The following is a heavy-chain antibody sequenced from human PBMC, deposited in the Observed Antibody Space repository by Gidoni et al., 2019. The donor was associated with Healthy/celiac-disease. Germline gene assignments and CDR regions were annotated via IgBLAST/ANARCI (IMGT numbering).Heavy chain of an antibody. V-gene: IGHV3-7*03. D-gene: IGHD6-13*01. Sequence: EVQLVESGGGLVKPGGSMRLSCAASGFTSSSYWMSWVRQAPGKGLEWVANIKQDGSEKYYVDSVKGRFTISRDNAKNSLYLQMNSLRAEDTAVYYCARDADIAAAIFDYWGQGTLVTVSS. J-gene: IGHJ4*02. CDR1: GFTSSSYW. CDR3: ARDADIAAAIFDY. CDR2: IKQDGSEK.